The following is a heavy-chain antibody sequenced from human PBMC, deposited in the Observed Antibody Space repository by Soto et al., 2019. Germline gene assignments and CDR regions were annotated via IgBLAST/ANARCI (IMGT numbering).Heavy chain of an antibody. D-gene: IGHD3-22*01. Sequence: PGGSLRLSCAASGSSFNKYWMSWVRQAPGKGLEWVANIKEDGSEKYYVDSVKGRFTISRDNAKNSLYLQMNSLRAEDTAVYYCARDDFYGSSANDAFDIWGRGTMVTVSS. V-gene: IGHV3-7*01. J-gene: IGHJ3*02. CDR1: GSSFNKYW. CDR2: IKEDGSEK. CDR3: ARDDFYGSSANDAFDI.